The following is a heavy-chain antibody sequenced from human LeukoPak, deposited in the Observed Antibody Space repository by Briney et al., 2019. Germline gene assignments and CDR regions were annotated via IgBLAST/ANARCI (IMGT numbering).Heavy chain of an antibody. D-gene: IGHD6-13*01. V-gene: IGHV3-23*01. CDR2: ISGSGGST. Sequence: GGSLRLSCAASGFTFSSYAMSWVRQAPGKGLEWVSAISGSGGSTYYADAVKGRLTSSRDNSKNTLYLQMNSLRAEDTAVYYCAKASWYSSSWYWFDPWGQGTLVTVSS. CDR1: GFTFSSYA. J-gene: IGHJ5*02. CDR3: AKASWYSSSWYWFDP.